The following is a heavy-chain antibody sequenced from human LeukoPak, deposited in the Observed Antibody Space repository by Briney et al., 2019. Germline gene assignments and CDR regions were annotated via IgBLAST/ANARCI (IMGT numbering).Heavy chain of an antibody. CDR3: ATGSLRLVEFSLGY. D-gene: IGHD3-16*02. CDR2: FDPEDGET. V-gene: IGHV1-24*01. CDR1: GYTLTELS. Sequence: ASVKVSCKVSGYTLTELSMHWVRQAPGKRLEWMGGFDPEDGETVYAQRFQGRVTMTEDTSTDTAYMELSGLRSEDTAVYYCATGSLRLVEFSLGYWGQGTLVTVSS. J-gene: IGHJ4*02.